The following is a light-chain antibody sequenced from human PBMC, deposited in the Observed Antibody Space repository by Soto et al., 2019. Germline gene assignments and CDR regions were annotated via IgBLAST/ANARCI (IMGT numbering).Light chain of an antibody. Sequence: EIVLTQSPGTLSLSPGERATLSCRASQSVTSSYLAWYQQKPGQAPRLLIYGASSRATGIPDRFSGSGSGTDFTLTISRLEPEDFAMYYCQQYGISPRTFGQGTKVDI. J-gene: IGKJ1*01. CDR1: QSVTSSY. CDR2: GAS. CDR3: QQYGISPRT. V-gene: IGKV3-20*01.